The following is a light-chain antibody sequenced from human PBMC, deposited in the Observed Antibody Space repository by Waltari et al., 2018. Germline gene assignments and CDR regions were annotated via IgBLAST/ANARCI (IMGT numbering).Light chain of an antibody. CDR3: QQRANWLT. J-gene: IGKJ4*01. CDR2: DAS. CDR1: QSVNNY. V-gene: IGKV3-11*01. Sequence: EIVLTQSPATLSLSPGERATLSCRASQSVNNYLAWYQQRPGQAPRLLIYDASNRATGIPARFSCSGFGTDFTLTISTLEPEDFAVYYCQQRANWLTFGGGTKVEIK.